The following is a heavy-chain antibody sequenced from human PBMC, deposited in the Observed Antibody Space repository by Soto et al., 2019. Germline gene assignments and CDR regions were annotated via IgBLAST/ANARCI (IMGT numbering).Heavy chain of an antibody. CDR3: AREEGITIFGVARGEAFDI. CDR1: GYTFTSYG. Sequence: ALVKVSCKASGYTFTSYGISWVRQAPGQGLEWMGWISAYNGNTNYAQKLQGRVTMTTDTSTSTAYMELRSLRSDDTAVYYCAREEGITIFGVARGEAFDIWGQGTMVTVSS. CDR2: ISAYNGNT. J-gene: IGHJ3*02. V-gene: IGHV1-18*04. D-gene: IGHD3-3*01.